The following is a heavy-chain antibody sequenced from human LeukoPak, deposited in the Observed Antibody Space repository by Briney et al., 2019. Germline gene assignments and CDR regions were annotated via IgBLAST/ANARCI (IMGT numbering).Heavy chain of an antibody. Sequence: GGSPRLSCAASGFTFSSYAMSWVRQAPGKGLEWVSAISGSGGSTYYADSVKGRFTISRDNSKNTLYLQMNSLRAEDTAVYYCAKRDFWSGPEYYFDYWGQGTLVTVSS. D-gene: IGHD3-3*01. CDR2: ISGSGGST. CDR3: AKRDFWSGPEYYFDY. CDR1: GFTFSSYA. J-gene: IGHJ4*02. V-gene: IGHV3-23*01.